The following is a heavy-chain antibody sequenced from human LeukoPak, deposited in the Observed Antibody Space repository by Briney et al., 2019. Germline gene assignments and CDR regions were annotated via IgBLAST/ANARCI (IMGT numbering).Heavy chain of an antibody. CDR2: IYYSGST. Sequence: SETLSLTCTVSGGSISSYYWSWIRQPPGKGLEWIGYIYYSGSTNYNPSLKSRVTISVDTSKNQFSLKLSSVTAADTAVYYCARRVAVAGSFGNWGQGILVTVSS. CDR3: ARRVAVAGSFGN. D-gene: IGHD6-19*01. CDR1: GGSISSYY. J-gene: IGHJ4*02. V-gene: IGHV4-59*01.